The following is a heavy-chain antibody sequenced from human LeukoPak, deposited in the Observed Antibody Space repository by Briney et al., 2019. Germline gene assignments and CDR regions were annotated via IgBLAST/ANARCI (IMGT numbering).Heavy chain of an antibody. V-gene: IGHV3-66*01. CDR2: IYSGGST. D-gene: IGHD6-19*01. J-gene: IGHJ4*02. CDR3: ARVGSGGSSSYYFDH. CDR1: GFTVSSNY. Sequence: GGSLRLSCAASGFTVSSNYMSWVRQAPGTGLEWVSIIYSGGSTSYSDSVKGRFTISRDISKNTLYLQMNSLRAEDTAVYYCARVGSGGSSSYYFDHWGPGALVTVSS.